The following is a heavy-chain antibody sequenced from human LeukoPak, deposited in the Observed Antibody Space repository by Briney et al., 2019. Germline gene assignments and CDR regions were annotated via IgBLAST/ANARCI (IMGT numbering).Heavy chain of an antibody. CDR1: GGSFSGYY. D-gene: IGHD3-16*02. Sequence: SETLSFTCAGYGGSFSGYYWSWIRQPPGKGLEWIREINHSGSTNYNPSLKSRVTISVDTSKNQFSLKLSSVTAADTAVYYCARVTDRPYYDYVWGSYRYDAFDIWGQGTMVTVSS. CDR3: ARVTDRPYYDYVWGSYRYDAFDI. J-gene: IGHJ3*02. V-gene: IGHV4-34*01. CDR2: INHSGST.